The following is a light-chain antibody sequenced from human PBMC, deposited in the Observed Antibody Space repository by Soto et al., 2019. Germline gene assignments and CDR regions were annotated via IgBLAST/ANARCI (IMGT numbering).Light chain of an antibody. J-gene: IGLJ1*01. CDR2: SNN. V-gene: IGLV1-44*01. CDR3: AAWDDSLHVYF. Sequence: QPVRTQPPSASGTPGREVTISCSGSSSNIGSNTVTWYQHLPGTAPKLLIYSNNQRSSGVPGRFSGSKSGTSASLAITGVQSEDGADYYCAAWDDSLHVYFFGTGTKVTV. CDR1: SSNIGSNT.